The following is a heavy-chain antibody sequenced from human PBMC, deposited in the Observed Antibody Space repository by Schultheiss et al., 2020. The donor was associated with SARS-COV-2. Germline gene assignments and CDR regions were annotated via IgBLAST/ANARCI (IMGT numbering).Heavy chain of an antibody. D-gene: IGHD6-13*01. V-gene: IGHV1-8*02. CDR2: MNANSGNT. Sequence: ASVKVSCKASGYTFTSYGISWVRQAAGQGLEWMGWMNANSGNTGYAQKFQGRVTMTRNTSISTAYMELSSLRSEDTAVYYCASLLLQYSSSWYPYYYYYGMDVWGQGTTVTVSS. CDR1: GYTFTSYG. CDR3: ASLLLQYSSSWYPYYYYYGMDV. J-gene: IGHJ6*02.